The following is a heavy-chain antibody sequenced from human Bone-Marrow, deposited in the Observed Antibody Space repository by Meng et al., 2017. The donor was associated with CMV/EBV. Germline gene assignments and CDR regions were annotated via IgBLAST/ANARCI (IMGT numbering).Heavy chain of an antibody. V-gene: IGHV4-4*09. CDR3: ARGPWNHGEPHNCLTP. D-gene: IGHD1-14*01. J-gene: IGHJ5*02. CDR1: GGTISSYF. Sequence: SETLSLTCTVSGGTISSYFCTWIRQPPGKGLEWIGQIYNSGSTNYNPSLKNRVSMSVNAAQQQFSLKLNSVTAADTAVYYCARGPWNHGEPHNCLTPWGQGTLVTVSS. CDR2: IYNSGST.